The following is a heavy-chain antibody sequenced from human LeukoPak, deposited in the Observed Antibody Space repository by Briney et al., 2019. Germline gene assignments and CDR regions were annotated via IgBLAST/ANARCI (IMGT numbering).Heavy chain of an antibody. D-gene: IGHD2-2*01. J-gene: IGHJ4*02. V-gene: IGHV1-69*06. CDR2: IIPIFGTA. CDR3: ARLRYCSSASCYAGMRGYFDY. Sequence: SVKVSCKASGGTFSSYAISWVRQAPGQGLEWMGGIIPIFGTANYAQKFRGRVTITADKSTSTAYMELSSLRSEDTAVYYCARLRYCSSASCYAGMRGYFDYWGQGTLVTVSS. CDR1: GGTFSSYA.